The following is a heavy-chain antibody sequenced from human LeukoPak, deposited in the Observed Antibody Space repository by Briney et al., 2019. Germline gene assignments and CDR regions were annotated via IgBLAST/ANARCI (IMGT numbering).Heavy chain of an antibody. CDR3: ARVGFPYSSSWYFLDP. CDR1: GGTFISYA. D-gene: IGHD6-13*01. Sequence: SVKVSCKASGGTFISYAISWVRQAPGQGLEWMGGIIPIFGTANYAQKFQGRVTITADESTSTAYMELSSLRSEDTAVYYCARVGFPYSSSWYFLDPWGQGTLVTVSS. V-gene: IGHV1-69*13. CDR2: IIPIFGTA. J-gene: IGHJ5*02.